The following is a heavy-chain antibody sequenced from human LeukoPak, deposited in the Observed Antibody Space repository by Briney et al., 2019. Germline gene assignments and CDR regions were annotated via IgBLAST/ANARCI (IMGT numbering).Heavy chain of an antibody. Sequence: GGSLRLSCAASGFTFSSYAMSWVRQAPGKGVEWVSAISGSGGSTYYADSVKGRFTISRDNSKNTLYLQMNSLRAEDTAVYYCTYSSSWYWFDYWGQGTLVTVSP. V-gene: IGHV3-23*01. CDR2: ISGSGGST. CDR3: TYSSSWYWFDY. CDR1: GFTFSSYA. J-gene: IGHJ4*02. D-gene: IGHD6-13*01.